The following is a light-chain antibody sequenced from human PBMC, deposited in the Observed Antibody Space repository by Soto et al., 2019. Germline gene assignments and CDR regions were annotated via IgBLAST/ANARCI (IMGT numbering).Light chain of an antibody. V-gene: IGKV3-15*01. J-gene: IGKJ5*01. CDR2: GAS. Sequence: EIVMTQSPATLSVSPGERATLSCRASQSVSSNLAWHQQKPGQAPRLLIYGASIRATGIPVRFSGSGFGTEFTLTISSLQSEDFAVYYCQQRNNWPPGITFGQGTRLEIK. CDR3: QQRNNWPPGIT. CDR1: QSVSSN.